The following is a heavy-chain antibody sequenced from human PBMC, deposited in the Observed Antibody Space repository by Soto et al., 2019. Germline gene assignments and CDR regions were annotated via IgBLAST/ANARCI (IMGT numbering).Heavy chain of an antibody. D-gene: IGHD7-27*01. CDR2: IYYSGIT. CDR3: ARPPTANLDAFEI. V-gene: IGHV4-39*01. J-gene: IGHJ3*02. Sequence: SETLSLTCTVSGGSISSSNYYWGWIRQPPGKGLEWIGSIYYSGITYYNPSLKGRVTISVDTSKTQFSLKLNSVTAADTAVYYCARPPTANLDAFEIWGQGTMGTVSS. CDR1: GGSISSSNYY.